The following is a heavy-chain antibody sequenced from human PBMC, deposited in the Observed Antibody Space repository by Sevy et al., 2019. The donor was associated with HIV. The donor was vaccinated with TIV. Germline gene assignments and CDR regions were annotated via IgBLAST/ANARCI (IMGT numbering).Heavy chain of an antibody. CDR3: SRDAGYSVNWYPRFDP. CDR2: ISFDGSDK. J-gene: IGHJ5*02. D-gene: IGHD6-13*01. Sequence: GGSLRLSCAASAFTFSTYAMHWVRQAPGKGLEWVAVISFDGSDKYYADSVKGRFTISRDESKSSLYLQMNTLRAEDTAVYYCSRDAGYSVNWYPRFDPWGQGTLVTVSS. CDR1: AFTFSTYA. V-gene: IGHV3-30*03.